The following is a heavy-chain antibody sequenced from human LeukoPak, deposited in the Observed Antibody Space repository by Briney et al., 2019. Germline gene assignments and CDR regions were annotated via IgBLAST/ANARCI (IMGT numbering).Heavy chain of an antibody. CDR2: INSNGAVI. CDR3: ARDPDGDYDFDY. CDR1: GFSFSDYG. J-gene: IGHJ4*02. Sequence: GGSLRLSCAASGFSFSDYGMNWVRRAPGKGLEWLSHINSNGAVISYADSVKGRFTISRDTAKSSLYLQMNSLKIEDTAIYFCARDPDGDYDFDYWGQGTLVTVSS. D-gene: IGHD4-17*01. V-gene: IGHV3-48*01.